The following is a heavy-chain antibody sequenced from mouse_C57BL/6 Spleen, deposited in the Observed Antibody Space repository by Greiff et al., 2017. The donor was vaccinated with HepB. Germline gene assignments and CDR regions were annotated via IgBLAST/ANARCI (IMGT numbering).Heavy chain of an antibody. V-gene: IGHV1-82*01. CDR3: ASDDYGRGDY. J-gene: IGHJ2*01. CDR1: GYAFSSSW. Sequence: VQLQQSGPELVKPGASVKISCKASGYAFSSSWMNWVKQRPGKGLEWIGRIYPGDGDTNYNGKFKGKATLTADKSSSTAYMRLSGLTSEDSAVCMCASDDYGRGDYWGQGTTLTVSS. CDR2: IYPGDGDT. D-gene: IGHD1-1*01.